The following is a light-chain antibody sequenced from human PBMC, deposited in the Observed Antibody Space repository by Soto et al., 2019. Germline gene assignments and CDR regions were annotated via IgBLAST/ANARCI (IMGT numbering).Light chain of an antibody. CDR1: QGISNY. CDR3: QKYISAAYT. Sequence: DIQMTQSPSSLSASVGDRVTITCRASQGISNYLAWYQQKPGKVPKLLIYAASTLQSGVPSRFSGSGSGTDFTLSISSLQPELVATYFCQKYISAAYTFGPHTQLEI. J-gene: IGKJ2*01. V-gene: IGKV1-27*01. CDR2: AAS.